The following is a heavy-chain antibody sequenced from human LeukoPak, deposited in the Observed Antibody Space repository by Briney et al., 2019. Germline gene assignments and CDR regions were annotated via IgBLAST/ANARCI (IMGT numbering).Heavy chain of an antibody. Sequence: PGGSLRLSCAASGFTFSSYAMSWVRQAPGKGLEWVSAISGSGGSTYYADSVKGRSTISRDNSKNTLYLQMNSLRAEDTAVYYCGRDVLLWFGEPDDAFDIWGQGTMVTVSS. J-gene: IGHJ3*02. D-gene: IGHD3-10*01. V-gene: IGHV3-23*01. CDR2: ISGSGGST. CDR1: GFTFSSYA. CDR3: GRDVLLWFGEPDDAFDI.